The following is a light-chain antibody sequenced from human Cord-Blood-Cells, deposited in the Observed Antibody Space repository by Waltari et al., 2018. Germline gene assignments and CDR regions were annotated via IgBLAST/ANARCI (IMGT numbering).Light chain of an antibody. CDR2: DVS. Sequence: QSALTQPRSASGSPGQSVTISCTGTSSEVGGYHYVSWYQQHPGKAPKLMIYDVSKRPSGVPDRFSGSKSGNTASLTISGLQAEDEADYYCCSYAGSYPLVFGGGTKLTVL. CDR1: SSEVGGYHY. V-gene: IGLV2-11*01. J-gene: IGLJ3*02. CDR3: CSYAGSYPLV.